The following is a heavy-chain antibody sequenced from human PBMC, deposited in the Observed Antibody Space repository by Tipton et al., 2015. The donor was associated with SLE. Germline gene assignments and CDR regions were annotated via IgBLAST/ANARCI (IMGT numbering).Heavy chain of an antibody. D-gene: IGHD3-9*01. CDR2: INWNSRNV. CDR1: GFTFQDFA. CDR3: AAGYDY. V-gene: IGHV3-9*01. Sequence: RSLRLSCAASGFTFQDFAMHWVRQAPGKGLEWVSSINWNSRNVDYADSLEGRFTISRDNAKNTLSLQMNSLRAEDTAVYYCAAGYDYWGLGTLVIVSS. J-gene: IGHJ4*02.